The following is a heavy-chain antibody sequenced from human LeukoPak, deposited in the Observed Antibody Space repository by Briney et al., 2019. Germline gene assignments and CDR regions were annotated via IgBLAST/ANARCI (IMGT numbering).Heavy chain of an antibody. V-gene: IGHV4-38-2*02. CDR2: IYHSGST. Sequence: SETLSLTCTVSGYSISSGYYWGWIRQPPGKGLEWIGSIYHSGSTYYNPSLKSRVTMSVDTSKNQFSLKLSSVTAADTAVYYCARYYGSGSYHDYWSQGTLVTVSS. J-gene: IGHJ4*02. D-gene: IGHD3-10*01. CDR3: ARYYGSGSYHDY. CDR1: GYSISSGYY.